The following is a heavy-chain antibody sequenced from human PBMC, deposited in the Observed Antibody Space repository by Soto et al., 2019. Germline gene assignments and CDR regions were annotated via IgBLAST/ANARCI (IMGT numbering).Heavy chain of an antibody. CDR2: ITPYNGNT. V-gene: IGHV1-18*01. CDR3: ARTPFGGMANDL. CDR1: GYTFSNYA. Sequence: QVPLVQSAPEVKKPGASVKVSCKASGYTFSNYALSWLRQAPGQGLEWVGWITPYNGNTHYAQHVQGRVTLTTDTSTSTAYMDLRSLSSDDTAVYYCARTPFGGMANDLWGQGTLVTVSS. J-gene: IGHJ4*02. D-gene: IGHD1-1*01.